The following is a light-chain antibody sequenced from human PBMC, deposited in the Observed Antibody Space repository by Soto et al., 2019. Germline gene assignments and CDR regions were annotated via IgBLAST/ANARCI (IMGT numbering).Light chain of an antibody. Sequence: EIVLTQSPATLSLSPGERATLSCRASQSVSSYLAWYQQKPGQAPRLLIYDASNRAPGIPARFSGSGSGTDFTLTISSLEPEDFALYYCQQRSNWPRTFGQGTKVEIK. CDR1: QSVSSY. CDR3: QQRSNWPRT. CDR2: DAS. V-gene: IGKV3-11*01. J-gene: IGKJ1*01.